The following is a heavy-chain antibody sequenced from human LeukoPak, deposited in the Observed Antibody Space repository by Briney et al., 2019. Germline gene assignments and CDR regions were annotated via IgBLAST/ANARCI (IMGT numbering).Heavy chain of an antibody. CDR2: IYSGGST. V-gene: IGHV3-66*01. D-gene: IGHD3-22*01. J-gene: IGHJ4*02. CDR3: ARGHDYDSSVAY. Sequence: QSGGSLRLSCAAPGFTVSSNYMSWVRQAPGKGLEWVSVIYSGGSTYYADSVKGRFTISRDNSKNTVDLQMNSLRAEDTAVYYCARGHDYDSSVAYWGQGTLVTVSS. CDR1: GFTVSSNY.